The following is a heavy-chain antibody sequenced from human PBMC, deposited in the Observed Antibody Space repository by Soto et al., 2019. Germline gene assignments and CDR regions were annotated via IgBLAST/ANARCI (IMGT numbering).Heavy chain of an antibody. J-gene: IGHJ4*02. Sequence: LRRSCAVSGFIFSNYPMSWVRQAPGKGLEWVSSVSPSGSNTYYGDSVKGRFTMSRDNSENRLHLQMDSLRAEDTAVYFCARRDSSGWYSLDYWGQGTLVTVSS. D-gene: IGHD6-19*01. CDR1: GFIFSNYP. CDR2: VSPSGSNT. V-gene: IGHV3-23*01. CDR3: ARRDSSGWYSLDY.